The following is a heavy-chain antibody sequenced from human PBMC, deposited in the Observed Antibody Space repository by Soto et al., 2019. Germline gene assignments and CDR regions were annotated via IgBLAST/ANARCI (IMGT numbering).Heavy chain of an antibody. J-gene: IGHJ6*02. V-gene: IGHV5-51*01. CDR1: GYRFTSHW. CDR3: AGLSAVRGPWGV. Sequence: PGETLKISCKGSGYRFTSHWIAWVRQKPGKGLEYMGVIYPGDSDTRYSPSFQGQVTISADKSIRTAFLQWSSLKALDTAIYYCAGLSAVRGPWGVWGQGATVTVSS. CDR2: IYPGDSDT. D-gene: IGHD3-10*01.